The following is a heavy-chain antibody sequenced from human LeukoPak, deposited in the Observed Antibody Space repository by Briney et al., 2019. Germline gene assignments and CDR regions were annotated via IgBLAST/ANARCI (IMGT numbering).Heavy chain of an antibody. CDR1: GFTFSSYA. J-gene: IGHJ6*03. CDR2: ISGSGGSR. Sequence: PGGSLRLSCAASGFTFSSYAMSWVRQAPGKGLEWVSSISGSGGSRHYADSVQGRFTISRDNSQNTLYLQMNSLRAEDTAVYYCAKEPGDSLYYYMDVWGKGTTVTVSS. CDR3: AKEPGDSLYYYMDV. D-gene: IGHD2-21*02. V-gene: IGHV3-23*01.